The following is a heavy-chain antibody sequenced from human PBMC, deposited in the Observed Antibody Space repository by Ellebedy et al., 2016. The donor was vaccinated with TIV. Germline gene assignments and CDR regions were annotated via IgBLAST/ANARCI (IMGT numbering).Heavy chain of an antibody. CDR3: ATGYCSGGSCYGLDY. V-gene: IGHV1-18*01. J-gene: IGHJ4*02. CDR1: GYTFTTYG. Sequence: ASVKVSCKASGYTFTTYGISWVRQAPGQGLEWMGWISGYNGNTNYAQKLQGRVTMTTDTSTSTAYMELRSLRSDDTAVYYCATGYCSGGSCYGLDYWGQGTLVTVSS. D-gene: IGHD2-15*01. CDR2: ISGYNGNT.